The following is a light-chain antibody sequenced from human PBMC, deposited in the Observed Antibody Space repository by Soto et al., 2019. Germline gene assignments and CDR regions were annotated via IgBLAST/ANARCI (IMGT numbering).Light chain of an antibody. Sequence: IVVSQSXATLSFYKQEXXXXXXXAIQNVRKNYLAWYQQKXGQAPRLLIYVASXRANGIPDRFSGSGSGTDFTLTISRLETEDFAVYYCQQYYNWPRTFGEGTKVAIK. CDR3: QQYYNWPRT. J-gene: IGKJ1*01. CDR1: QNVRKNY. CDR2: VAS. V-gene: IGKV3-20*01.